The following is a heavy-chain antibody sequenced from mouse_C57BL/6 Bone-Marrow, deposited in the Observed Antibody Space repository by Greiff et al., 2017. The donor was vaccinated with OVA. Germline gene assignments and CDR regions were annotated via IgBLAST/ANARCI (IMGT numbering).Heavy chain of an antibody. CDR3: ARRDYYGSLDY. J-gene: IGHJ4*01. CDR2: ISNLAYSI. V-gene: IGHV5-15*04. D-gene: IGHD1-1*01. CDR1: GFTFSDYG. Sequence: DVQLQESGGGLVQPGGSLKLSCAASGFTFSDYGMAWVRQAPRKGPEWVAFISNLAYSIYYADTVTGRFTISRENAKNTLYLEMSSLRSEDTAMYYCARRDYYGSLDYWGQGTSVTVSS.